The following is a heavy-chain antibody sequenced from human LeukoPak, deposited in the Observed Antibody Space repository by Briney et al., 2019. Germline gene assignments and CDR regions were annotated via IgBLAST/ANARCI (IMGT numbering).Heavy chain of an antibody. CDR1: GFTFDDYT. CDR3: AAHYYGSGSYPLDY. CDR2: ISWDGGST. V-gene: IGHV3-43*01. J-gene: IGHJ4*02. D-gene: IGHD3-10*01. Sequence: GGSLRLSCAASGFTFDDYTMHWVRQAPGKGLEWVSLISWDGGSTYYADSVKGRFTISRGNSKNSLYLQMNSLRTEDTALYYCAAHYYGSGSYPLDYWGQGTLVTVSS.